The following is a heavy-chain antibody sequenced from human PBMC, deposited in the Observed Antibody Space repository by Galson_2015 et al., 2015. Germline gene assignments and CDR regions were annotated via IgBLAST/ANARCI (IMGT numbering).Heavy chain of an antibody. D-gene: IGHD6-13*01. Sequence: ETLSLTCTVSGGSISGYYWSWIRQPPGKGLEWIGYVYYSGNTNYNPSLKSRVTISIDTSKNQFSLKLSSVTAADTAVYYCARTGIATAGRIDYWGQGTLVTVSS. CDR1: GGSISGYY. CDR2: VYYSGNT. J-gene: IGHJ4*02. CDR3: ARTGIATAGRIDY. V-gene: IGHV4-59*01.